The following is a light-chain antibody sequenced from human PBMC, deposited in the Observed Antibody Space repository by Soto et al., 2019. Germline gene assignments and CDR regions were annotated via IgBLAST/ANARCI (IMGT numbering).Light chain of an antibody. CDR3: QQLNTYPLT. CDR2: AAP. Sequence: DIQLTQSPSFLSASVGDRVTITCRASQGISSYLAWYQQKPGKAPKLLIYAAPTLQGGVPSRFSGSESGTEFTLTISSLQPEDFATYYCQQLNTYPLTFGGGTKVDIK. V-gene: IGKV1-9*01. J-gene: IGKJ4*01. CDR1: QGISSY.